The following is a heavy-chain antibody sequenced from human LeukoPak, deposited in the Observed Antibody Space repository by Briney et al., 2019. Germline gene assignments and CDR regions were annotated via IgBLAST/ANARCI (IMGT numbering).Heavy chain of an antibody. CDR3: ARATVVTLYYYYYYMDV. D-gene: IGHD4-23*01. CDR2: INHSGST. CDR1: GGSFSGYY. V-gene: IGHV4-34*01. Sequence: SETLSLTCAVYGGSFSGYYWSWIRQPPGKGLEWIGEINHSGSTNYNPSLKSRVTISVDTSKNQFSLKLSSVTAGDTAVYYCARATVVTLYYYYYYMDVWGKGTTVIVSS. J-gene: IGHJ6*03.